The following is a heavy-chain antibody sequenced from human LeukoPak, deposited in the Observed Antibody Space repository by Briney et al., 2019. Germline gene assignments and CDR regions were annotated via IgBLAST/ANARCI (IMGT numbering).Heavy chain of an antibody. CDR1: GFTFDDYT. CDR2: ISWDGGST. V-gene: IGHV3-43*01. J-gene: IGHJ4*02. D-gene: IGHD2-2*01. Sequence: GGSLRLSCAASGFTFDDYTMHWVRQAPGKGLEWVSLISWDGGSTYYADSVKGRFTISRDNSKNSLYLQMNSLRTEDTALYYCAKEMRYCSSTSYFPDYWGQGTLVIVSS. CDR3: AKEMRYCSSTSYFPDY.